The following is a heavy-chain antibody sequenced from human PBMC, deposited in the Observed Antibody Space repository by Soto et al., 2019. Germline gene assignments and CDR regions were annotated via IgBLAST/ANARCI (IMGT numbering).Heavy chain of an antibody. J-gene: IGHJ5*02. V-gene: IGHV4-34*01. CDR2: INHSGST. D-gene: IGHD5-18*01. CDR1: GGSFSGYY. Sequence: SETLSLTCAVYGGSFSGYYWSWIRQPPGKGLEWIGEINHSGSTNYNPSLKSRVTISVDTSKNQFSLKLSSVTAADTAVYYCARGRIQLWLRFFGGWFDPWGQGTLVTVS. CDR3: ARGRIQLWLRFFGGWFDP.